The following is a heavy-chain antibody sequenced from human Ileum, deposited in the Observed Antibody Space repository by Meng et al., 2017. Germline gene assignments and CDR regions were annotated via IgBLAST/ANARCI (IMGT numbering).Heavy chain of an antibody. Sequence: QVQLLQSGTEVKQVGASVKVSCTASGYTFRNYPLHWVRQAPGQRPEWMGWINAGNGNIKISQKFQGRITITSDTSATAYMELSSLRSEDTAVYFCARENDNWNYFDYWGQGSLVTVSS. CDR3: ARENDNWNYFDY. J-gene: IGHJ4*02. CDR1: GYTFRNYP. D-gene: IGHD1-1*01. V-gene: IGHV1-3*01. CDR2: INAGNGNI.